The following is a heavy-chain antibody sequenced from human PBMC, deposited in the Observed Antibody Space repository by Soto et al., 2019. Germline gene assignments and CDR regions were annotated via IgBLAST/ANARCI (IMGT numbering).Heavy chain of an antibody. CDR2: IYPGDSDT. CDR1: GYSFTSYW. D-gene: IGHD3-10*01. Sequence: LGESLKISCKGSGYSFTSYWIGWVRQMPGKVLEWMGIIYPGDSDTRYSPSFQGQVTISADKSISTAYLQWSSLKASDTAMYYCARGTYYYGSGSYYRGLDYYYYGMDVWGQGTTVTVSS. J-gene: IGHJ6*02. V-gene: IGHV5-51*01. CDR3: ARGTYYYGSGSYYRGLDYYYYGMDV.